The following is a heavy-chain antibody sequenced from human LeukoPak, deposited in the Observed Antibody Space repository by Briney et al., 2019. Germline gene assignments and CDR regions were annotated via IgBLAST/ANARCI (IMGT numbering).Heavy chain of an antibody. CDR1: GGTFSSYA. J-gene: IGHJ4*02. CDR3: SRGVIEGAALDY. V-gene: IGHV1-18*01. CDR2: ISAYNGNT. Sequence: VASVKVSCKASGGTFSSYAISWVRQAPGQGLEWMGWISAYNGNTNYAQKLQGRVTMTTDTSTSTAYMELRSLRSDDTAVYYCSRGVIEGAALDYWGQGTLVTVSS. D-gene: IGHD6-6*01.